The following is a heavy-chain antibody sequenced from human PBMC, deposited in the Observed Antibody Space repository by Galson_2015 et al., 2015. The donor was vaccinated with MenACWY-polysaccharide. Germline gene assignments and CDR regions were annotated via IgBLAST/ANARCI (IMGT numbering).Heavy chain of an antibody. V-gene: IGHV1-3*01. CDR1: GYIFTRYP. D-gene: IGHD4-23*01. CDR3: AQLGPGGKNLFDN. Sequence: SVKVSCKASGYIFTRYPIHWLRQAPGQRLEWMGWLNVGNGIAKYLQKFEGRVTITRDTSASTAYMELSGLRSEDTAVYYCAQLGPGGKNLFDNWGQGTLVTVSS. CDR2: LNVGNGIA. J-gene: IGHJ4*02.